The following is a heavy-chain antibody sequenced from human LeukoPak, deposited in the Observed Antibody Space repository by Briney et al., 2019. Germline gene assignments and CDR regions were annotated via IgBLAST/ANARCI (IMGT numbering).Heavy chain of an antibody. CDR1: GGSISSYY. J-gene: IGHJ4*02. V-gene: IGHV4-4*07. D-gene: IGHD3-3*01. CDR2: IYTSGST. Sequence: SETLSLTCTVSGGSISSYYWSWIRQPAGKGLEWIWRIYTSGSTNYNPSLKSRVTMSVDTSKNQFSLKLSSVTAADTAVYYCARENWEEVFGAVTVDWGQGTLVTVSS. CDR3: ARENWEEVFGAVTVD.